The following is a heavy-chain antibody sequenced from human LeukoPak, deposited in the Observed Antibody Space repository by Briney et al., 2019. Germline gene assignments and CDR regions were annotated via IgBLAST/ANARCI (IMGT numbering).Heavy chain of an antibody. J-gene: IGHJ4*02. V-gene: IGHV4-39*01. D-gene: IGHD3-22*01. CDR2: IYYSGST. CDR3: ARHISGHYYDSSGYNDY. Sequence: SETLSLTCTVSGGSISSSSYYWGWIRQPPGKGLEWIGSIYYSGSTYYNPSLKSRVTISVDTSKNQFSLKLSSVTAADMAVYYCARHISGHYYDSSGYNDYWGQGTLVTVSS. CDR1: GGSISSSSYY.